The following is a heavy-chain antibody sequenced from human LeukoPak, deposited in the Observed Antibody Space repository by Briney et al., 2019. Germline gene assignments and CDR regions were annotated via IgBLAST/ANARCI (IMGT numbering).Heavy chain of an antibody. Sequence: ASVKVSCKASGGTFSSYAMSWVRQAPGKGLEWVSAISGSGGSTYYADSVKGRFTISRDNSKNTLYLQMNSLRAEDTAVYYCAKHRGYSSSWIFDYWGQGTLVTVSS. J-gene: IGHJ4*02. CDR2: ISGSGGST. D-gene: IGHD6-13*01. CDR1: GGTFSSYA. V-gene: IGHV3-23*01. CDR3: AKHRGYSSSWIFDY.